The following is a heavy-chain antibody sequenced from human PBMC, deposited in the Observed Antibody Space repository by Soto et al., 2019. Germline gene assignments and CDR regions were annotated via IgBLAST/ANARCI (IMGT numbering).Heavy chain of an antibody. CDR3: AGGEGWGSYYNQYTWFDP. CDR2: INVYNGNT. CDR1: GYTFTNYG. Sequence: QVQLVQSGGEVKKPGASVKVSCKASGYTFTNYGISWVRQAPGQGLEWMGWINVYNGNTKYAQKVQGRVTMTTDTSTSTAYMELGSRRSDDTAVYYWAGGEGWGSYYNQYTWFDPGGQGPLVTVSS. V-gene: IGHV1-18*01. J-gene: IGHJ5*02. D-gene: IGHD3-10*01.